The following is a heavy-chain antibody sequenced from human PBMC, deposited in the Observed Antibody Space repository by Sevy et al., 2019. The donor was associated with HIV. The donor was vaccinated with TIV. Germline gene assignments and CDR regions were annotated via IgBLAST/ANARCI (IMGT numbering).Heavy chain of an antibody. CDR2: IHYSGST. J-gene: IGHJ3*02. V-gene: IGHV4-39*01. CDR3: AKHCSHHFDNSGYGEDFDI. D-gene: IGHD3-22*01. CDR1: GGSISSSIYY. Sequence: SETLSLTCSVSGGSISSSIYYWGWIRQSPGKGLEWFGSIHYSGSTYYNLSLKSRVTISVDTSNNQFSLKMSSVTAADTALYYCAKHCSHHFDNSGYGEDFDIWGQGTRVTVSS.